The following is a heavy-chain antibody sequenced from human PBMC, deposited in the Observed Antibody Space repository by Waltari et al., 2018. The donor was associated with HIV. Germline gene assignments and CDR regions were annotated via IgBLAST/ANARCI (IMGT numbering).Heavy chain of an antibody. V-gene: IGHV3-21*02. CDR3: ARFDTRQMYYYGLDV. D-gene: IGHD2-2*02. CDR2: ISGVSTYI. CDR1: GFTFSHSD. J-gene: IGHJ6*02. Sequence: EVQLVESGGGLVKPGESLRLSCAASGFTFSHSDMAWVRQAPGKGLEWISSISGVSTYIYYAGSVKGRFTVSRDNDWNSLYLQMDSLRVEDTAVYYCARFDTRQMYYYGLDVWGPGTTVIVSS.